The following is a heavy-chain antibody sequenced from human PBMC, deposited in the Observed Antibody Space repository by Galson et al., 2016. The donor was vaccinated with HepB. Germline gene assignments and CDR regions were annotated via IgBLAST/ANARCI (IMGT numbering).Heavy chain of an antibody. J-gene: IGHJ4*02. CDR2: IRSKAYGETT. D-gene: IGHD2-15*01. CDR1: GFTFGDHA. Sequence: SLRLSCATSGFTFGDHAVSWVRQAPGKGLEWVGFIRSKAYGETTEYGAFVKGRFTISRDDSKSIAYLQMNSLKTEDTAVYYCTRQREKLYTYFDYWGQGTLVTVTS. V-gene: IGHV3-49*04. CDR3: TRQREKLYTYFDY.